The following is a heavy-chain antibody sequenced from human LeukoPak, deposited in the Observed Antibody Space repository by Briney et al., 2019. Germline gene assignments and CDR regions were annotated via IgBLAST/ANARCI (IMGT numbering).Heavy chain of an antibody. CDR2: ISGSGGST. CDR1: GFTFSSYA. CDR3: APNGGFNWNDGPLYYFDY. Sequence: GGSLRLSCAASGFTFSSYAMSWVRQAPGKGLEWVSAISGSGGSTYYADSVKGRFTISRDNSKNTLYLQMNSLRAEDTAVYYCAPNGGFNWNDGPLYYFDYWGQGTLVTVSS. V-gene: IGHV3-23*01. J-gene: IGHJ4*02. D-gene: IGHD1-20*01.